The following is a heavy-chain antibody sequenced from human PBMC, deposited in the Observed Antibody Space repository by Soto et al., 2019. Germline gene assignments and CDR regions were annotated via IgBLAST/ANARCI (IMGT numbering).Heavy chain of an antibody. D-gene: IGHD6-19*01. CDR3: AKXLTVPGTFYYNYYGMDV. CDR2: ISYDGTKK. Sequence: PGGSLRLSCTASGFTFRNFGLYWVLQAPGKGLEWVAVISYDGTKKYYAESVKGRFSISRDNSKNTLYLQMNSLRVEDTAVYYCAKXLTVPGTFYYNYYGMDVWGRGTTVTVSS. CDR1: GFTFRNFG. J-gene: IGHJ6*02. V-gene: IGHV3-30*18.